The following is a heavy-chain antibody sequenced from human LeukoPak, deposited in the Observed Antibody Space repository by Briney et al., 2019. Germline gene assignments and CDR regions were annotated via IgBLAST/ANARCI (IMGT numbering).Heavy chain of an antibody. J-gene: IGHJ5*02. D-gene: IGHD6-13*01. CDR2: INAGNGNT. V-gene: IGHV1-3*01. CDR3: ARDPDGYSSSWYPLPRVWFDP. CDR1: GYTFTSYA. Sequence: GASVNVSCKASGYTFTSYAMHWVRQAPGQRLEWMGWINAGNGNTKYSQKFQGRVTITRDTSASTAYMELSSLRSEDTAVYYCARDPDGYSSSWYPLPRVWFDPWGQGTLVTVSS.